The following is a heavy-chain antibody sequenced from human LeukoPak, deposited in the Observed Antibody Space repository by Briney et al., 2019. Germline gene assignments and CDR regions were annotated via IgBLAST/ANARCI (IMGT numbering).Heavy chain of an antibody. CDR1: GGTFSSYA. CDR3: ARIEGTHYYGSRSYSLNWFDP. D-gene: IGHD3-10*01. Sequence: GASVKVSCKASGGTFSSYAISWVRQAPGQGLEWMGRIIPILGIANYAQKFQGRVTITADKSTSTAYMELSSLRSEDTAVYYCARIEGTHYYGSRSYSLNWFDPWGQGTLVTVSS. V-gene: IGHV1-69*04. CDR2: IIPILGIA. J-gene: IGHJ5*02.